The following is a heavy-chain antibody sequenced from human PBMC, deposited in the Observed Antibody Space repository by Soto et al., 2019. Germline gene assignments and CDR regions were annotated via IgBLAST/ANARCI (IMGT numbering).Heavy chain of an antibody. J-gene: IGHJ4*02. CDR1: GFTFSSHA. V-gene: IGHV3-23*01. Sequence: GGSLRLSCAASGFTFSSHAMSWVRQSPGKGLEWVSAISGSAGSTFYADSVKGRFTISRDNSKNTLYLQMNSLRAEDTAVYYCASQRGIVVVAAADYWGPGTLVTVS. CDR2: ISGSAGST. D-gene: IGHD2-15*01. CDR3: ASQRGIVVVAAADY.